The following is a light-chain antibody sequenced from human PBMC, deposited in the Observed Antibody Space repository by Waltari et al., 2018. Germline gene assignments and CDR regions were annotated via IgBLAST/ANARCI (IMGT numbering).Light chain of an antibody. CDR3: ALYMGSGIWV. V-gene: IGLV8-61*01. Sequence: QTVVTQEPSLSVSPGGTVTLTCALSSGSLSTTSYATWYQQTPGQAPPTHVYKANARSSGVPVRFSGSILGNTAALTITGAQADDESDYYCALYMGSGIWVFGGGTRLTVL. CDR1: SGSLSTTSY. J-gene: IGLJ3*02. CDR2: KAN.